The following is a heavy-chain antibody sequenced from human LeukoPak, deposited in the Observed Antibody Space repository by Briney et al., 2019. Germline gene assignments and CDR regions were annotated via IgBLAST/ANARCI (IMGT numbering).Heavy chain of an antibody. CDR3: AKRPRWLQFHY. CDR2: ISGRGDNT. V-gene: IGHV3-23*01. CDR1: GFTFSSYA. Sequence: GGSLRLSCAASGFTFSSYAMGWVRQAPGKGLEWVSGISGRGDNTSYADSVKGRFTISRDNSKNTLYLQMNSLRAEDTAVYYCAKRPRWLQFHYWGQGTLVTVSS. J-gene: IGHJ4*02. D-gene: IGHD5-24*01.